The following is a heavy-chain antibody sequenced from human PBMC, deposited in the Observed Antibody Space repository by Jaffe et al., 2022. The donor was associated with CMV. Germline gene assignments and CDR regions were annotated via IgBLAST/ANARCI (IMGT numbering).Heavy chain of an antibody. D-gene: IGHD3-3*01. V-gene: IGHV3-15*01. CDR2: VKSITDGGTT. CDR1: GFTFKDAW. CDR3: TTGGPRYDFWNHYFTAAFDY. Sequence: EVQLVESGGGLVKPGGSLRLSCAASGFTFKDAWMSWVRQAPGKGLEWIGHVKSITDGGTTDYAVPVKGRFTISRDNSRNTVYLQMNSLKTEDTAVYYCTTGGPRYDFWNHYFTAAFDYWGQGTLVSISS. J-gene: IGHJ4*02.